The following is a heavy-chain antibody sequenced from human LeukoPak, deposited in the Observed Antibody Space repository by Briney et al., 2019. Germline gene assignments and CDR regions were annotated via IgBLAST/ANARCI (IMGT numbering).Heavy chain of an antibody. V-gene: IGHV3-20*04. CDR1: GFTFDDYG. J-gene: IGHJ6*03. D-gene: IGHD3-10*01. CDR2: INWNGGST. Sequence: PGGSLRLSCAVSGFTFDDYGMSWVRQAPGKGLEWVSGINWNGGSTGYADSVKGRFTISRDNAKNSLYLQMNSLRAEDTALYYCARDYSGGYGSGSYYMDVWGKGTTVTVSS. CDR3: ARDYSGGYGSGSYYMDV.